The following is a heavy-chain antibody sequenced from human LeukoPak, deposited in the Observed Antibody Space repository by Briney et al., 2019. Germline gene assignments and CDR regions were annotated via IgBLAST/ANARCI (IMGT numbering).Heavy chain of an antibody. Sequence: PGGSLRLSCEASGFTFDDYTMHWVRQSPGKGLEWVSLISWDGGTTYYADSVRGRFTISRDNSKNSLYLRMNSLRTEDTALYYCAKDRGYYYDSSAYGSYFDYWGQGTLVTVSS. V-gene: IGHV3-43*01. D-gene: IGHD3-22*01. CDR3: AKDRGYYYDSSAYGSYFDY. CDR1: GFTFDDYT. CDR2: ISWDGGTT. J-gene: IGHJ4*02.